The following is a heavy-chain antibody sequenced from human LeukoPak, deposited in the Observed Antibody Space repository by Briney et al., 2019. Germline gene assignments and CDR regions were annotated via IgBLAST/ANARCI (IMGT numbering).Heavy chain of an antibody. V-gene: IGHV3-30*03. Sequence: GGSLRLSCEASRFPFNTYHFHWVRQAPGKGLERLAVVSSDGSDNYNADSVKGRFTISRDNSKNTVYLQMNSLRVEDTAVYYCVRYRVSYKYYAMDVWGQGTTVTVSS. J-gene: IGHJ6*02. CDR3: VRYRVSYKYYAMDV. CDR2: VSSDGSDN. CDR1: RFPFNTYH. D-gene: IGHD4-11*01.